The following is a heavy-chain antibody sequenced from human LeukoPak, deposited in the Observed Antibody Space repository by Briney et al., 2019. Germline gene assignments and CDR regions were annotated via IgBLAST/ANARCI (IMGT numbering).Heavy chain of an antibody. Sequence: GGSLRLSCAASGFTFSGYWMSWVRQAPGKGLEWVANIKQDGREKHYVDSVKGRFTISRDDAKNSLYLQMNSLRVEDTAVYYCARDAAGTKPAAGRSDYWGQGTLVTVSS. J-gene: IGHJ4*02. CDR1: GFTFSGYW. V-gene: IGHV3-7*01. CDR3: ARDAAGTKPAAGRSDY. D-gene: IGHD6-13*01. CDR2: IKQDGREK.